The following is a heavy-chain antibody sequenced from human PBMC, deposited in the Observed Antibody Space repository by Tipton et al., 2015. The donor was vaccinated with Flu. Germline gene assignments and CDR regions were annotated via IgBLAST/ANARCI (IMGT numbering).Heavy chain of an antibody. CDR1: GGSISSYY. D-gene: IGHD1-26*01. Sequence: TLSLTCTVSGGSISSYYWSWIRQPAGKGLEWIGRIYTSGSTNYNPSLKSRVTMSVDTSKNQFSLKLSSVTAADTAVYYCARVAGYSGSYRDAFDIWGQGTMVTASS. J-gene: IGHJ3*02. V-gene: IGHV4-4*07. CDR2: IYTSGST. CDR3: ARVAGYSGSYRDAFDI.